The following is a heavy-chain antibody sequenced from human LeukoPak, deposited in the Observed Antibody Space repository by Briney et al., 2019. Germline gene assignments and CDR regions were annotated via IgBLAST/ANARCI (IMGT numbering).Heavy chain of an antibody. CDR2: IYYSGST. D-gene: IGHD2-15*01. CDR1: GGSISSHY. CDR3: ARGSRCSGGSCYAYYYYYMDV. J-gene: IGHJ6*03. Sequence: SETLSLTCTVSGGSISSHYWNWIRQPPGKGLEWIGYIYYSGSTNYNPSLKSRVTISVDTSKNQFSLKLSSVTAADTAVYYCARGSRCSGGSCYAYYYYYMDVWGKGTTVTVSS. V-gene: IGHV4-59*11.